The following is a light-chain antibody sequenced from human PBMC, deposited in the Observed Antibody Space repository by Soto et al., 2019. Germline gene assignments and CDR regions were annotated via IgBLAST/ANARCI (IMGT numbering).Light chain of an antibody. CDR3: CSYAGNNALV. J-gene: IGLJ3*02. CDR1: SSNVGSYNF. V-gene: IGLV2-23*02. CDR2: EVS. Sequence: LTQPHSVSESRGQSITISCTGTSSNVGSYNFVSWYRQYPGKAPELIIYEVSQRPSTFFNRFSGSKSGNTASLTISGLQSDDEADYYCCSYAGNNALVFGGGTKVTVL.